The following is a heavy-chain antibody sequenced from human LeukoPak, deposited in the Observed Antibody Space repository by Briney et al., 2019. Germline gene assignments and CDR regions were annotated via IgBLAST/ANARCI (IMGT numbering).Heavy chain of an antibody. D-gene: IGHD3-22*01. CDR2: INHSGST. CDR1: GGSFSGYY. Sequence: PSETLSLTCAVYGGSFSGYYWRWIRQPPGKGLEWIGEINHSGSTNYNPSLKSRVTISVDTSKNQFSLKLSSVTAADTAVYYCARTDSSGYRVRSFDYWGQGTLVTVSS. V-gene: IGHV4-34*01. CDR3: ARTDSSGYRVRSFDY. J-gene: IGHJ4*02.